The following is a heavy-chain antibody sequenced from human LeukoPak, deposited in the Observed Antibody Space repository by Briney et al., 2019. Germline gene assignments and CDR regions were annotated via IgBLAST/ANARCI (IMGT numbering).Heavy chain of an antibody. CDR1: GYSFTSYW. CDR3: ARQGHNFFDY. Sequence: GESLRISCKGSGYSFTSYWISWVRQMPGKGLEWKGRIYPSDSYTNYSPSFQGHVTISADKSISTDYLQWSTLKASDTAMYYCARQGHNFFDYWGQGTLVTVSS. CDR2: IYPSDSYT. J-gene: IGHJ4*02. V-gene: IGHV5-10-1*01.